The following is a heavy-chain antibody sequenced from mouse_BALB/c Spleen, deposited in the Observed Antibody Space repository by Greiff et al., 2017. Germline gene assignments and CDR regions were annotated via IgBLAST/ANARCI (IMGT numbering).Heavy chain of an antibody. CDR2: ISSGGSYT. D-gene: IGHD1-1*01. CDR3: TRGGDWITTVVATDFDY. J-gene: IGHJ2*01. Sequence: EVKLMESGGGLVKPGGSLKLSCAASGFTFSSYTMSWVRQTPEKRLEWVATISSGGSYTYYPDSVKGRFTISRDNAKNTLYLQMSSLKSEDTAMYYCTRGGDWITTVVATDFDYWGQGTTLTVSS. CDR1: GFTFSSYT. V-gene: IGHV5-6-4*01.